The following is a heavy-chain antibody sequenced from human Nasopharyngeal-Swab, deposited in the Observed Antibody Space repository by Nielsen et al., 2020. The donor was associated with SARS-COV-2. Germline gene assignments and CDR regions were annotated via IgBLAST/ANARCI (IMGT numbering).Heavy chain of an antibody. CDR1: GGSISSSNW. D-gene: IGHD3-22*01. V-gene: IGHV4-4*02. CDR3: VRYDTKGWFDP. CDR2: IYHNGNT. Sequence: SETLSLTCAVSGGSISSSNWWSRVRQSPGKGLEWIGEIYHNGNTNYKPSLKSRVTMSVDKSNNQFSLKLTSVTAADTAVYYCVRYDTKGWFDPWGQGTLVTVSS. J-gene: IGHJ5*02.